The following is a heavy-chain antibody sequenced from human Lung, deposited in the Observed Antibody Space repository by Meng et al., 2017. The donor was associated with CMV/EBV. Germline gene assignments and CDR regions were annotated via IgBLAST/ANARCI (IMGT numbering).Heavy chain of an antibody. J-gene: IGHJ6*01. CDR3: ARDSGSSSFYYYYGMDV. D-gene: IGHD6-6*01. V-gene: IGHV3-30*09. CDR1: GFTFSSYA. Sequence: GGSLRLXCAASGFTFSSYAMHWVRQAPGKGLEWVAVISYDGSNKYYADSVKGRFAISRDNSKNTLYLQMNSLRAEDTAVYYCARDSGSSSFYYYYGMDVWXQGTXVNVSS. CDR2: ISYDGSNK.